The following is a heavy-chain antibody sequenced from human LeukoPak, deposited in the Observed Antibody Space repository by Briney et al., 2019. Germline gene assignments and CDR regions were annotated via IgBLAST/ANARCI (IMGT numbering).Heavy chain of an antibody. D-gene: IGHD3-22*01. J-gene: IGHJ4*02. CDR3: AKDRPNYYGSNGHYYRRDGDY. CDR2: ITSSGDGT. CDR1: GFTFSNYA. V-gene: IGHV3-23*01. Sequence: PGGSLRLSCAASGFTFSNYAMSWVRQAPGKRLQWVSSITSSGDGTYYADSVKGRFTISRDNSENMSYLQMNSLRVEDTAVYFCAKDRPNYYGSNGHYYRRDGDYWGQGTLVTVSS.